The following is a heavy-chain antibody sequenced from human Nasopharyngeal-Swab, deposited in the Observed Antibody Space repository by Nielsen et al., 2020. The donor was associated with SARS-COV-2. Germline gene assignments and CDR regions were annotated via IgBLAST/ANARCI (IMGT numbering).Heavy chain of an antibody. CDR1: GYSTSSGYY. V-gene: IGHV4-38-2*02. CDR2: IYHSGST. D-gene: IGHD5-18*01. J-gene: IGHJ3*02. CDR3: ARDPTAMVRLDAFDI. Sequence: SETLSLTWTVSGYSTSSGYYWGWNGQPAGKGLEWIGSIYHSGSTYYNPSLKSRVTISVDTSKNQFSLKLSSVTAADTAVYYCARDPTAMVRLDAFDIWGQGTMVTVSS.